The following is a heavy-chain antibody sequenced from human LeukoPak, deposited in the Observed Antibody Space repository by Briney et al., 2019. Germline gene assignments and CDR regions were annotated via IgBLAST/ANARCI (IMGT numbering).Heavy chain of an antibody. V-gene: IGHV3-53*01. Sequence: GGSLRLSCAASGFTVSTNYMSWVRQAPGKGLEWVSVIYSGDNTYYADSVKGRFTISRDNAKNTLYLQMNSLRAEDTAVYYCVRVYSSSSPSGFAFDIWGQGTMVTVSS. CDR2: IYSGDNT. D-gene: IGHD6-6*01. CDR1: GFTVSTNY. CDR3: VRVYSSSSPSGFAFDI. J-gene: IGHJ3*02.